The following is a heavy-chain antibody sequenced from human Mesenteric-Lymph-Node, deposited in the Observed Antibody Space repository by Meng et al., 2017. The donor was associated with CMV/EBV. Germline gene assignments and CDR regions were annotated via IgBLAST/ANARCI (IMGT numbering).Heavy chain of an antibody. CDR2: IKQDGSEK. Sequence: GESLKISCAASGFTFSSYWMSWVRQAPGKGLEWVANIKQDGSEKYYVDSVKGRFTISRDSSTNTLNLQMNSLRAEDTAVYYCASTSTADPFYYYFYYGMDVWGQGTTVTVSS. CDR1: GFTFSSYW. CDR3: ASTSTADPFYYYFYYGMDV. D-gene: IGHD6-19*01. V-gene: IGHV3-7*03. J-gene: IGHJ6*02.